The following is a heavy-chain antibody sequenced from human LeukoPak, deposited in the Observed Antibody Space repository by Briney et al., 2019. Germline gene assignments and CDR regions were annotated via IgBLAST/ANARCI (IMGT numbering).Heavy chain of an antibody. CDR3: ARARDTVRAYYPFYYMDV. D-gene: IGHD4-11*01. J-gene: IGHJ6*03. V-gene: IGHV4-59*11. CDR1: GGSISSHY. CDR2: IYYSGST. Sequence: SETLSLTCTVSGGSISSHYWSWIRQPPGKGLEWIGDIYYSGSTNYNPSLKSRVTISLDTSKNQFSLRLSSVTAADTAVYYCARARDTVRAYYPFYYMDVWGKGTTVTVSS.